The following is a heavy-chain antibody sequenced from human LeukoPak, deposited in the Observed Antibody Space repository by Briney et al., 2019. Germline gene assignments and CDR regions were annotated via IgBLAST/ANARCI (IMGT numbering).Heavy chain of an antibody. Sequence: GGSLRLSCAASGFTFSSYAMHWVRQAPGKGLEWVAVISYDGSNKYYADSVKGRFTISRDNSKNTLYLQMNSLRAEDTAVYYCARESQISAFDIWGQGTMVTVSS. J-gene: IGHJ3*02. CDR3: ARESQISAFDI. CDR1: GFTFSSYA. CDR2: ISYDGSNK. V-gene: IGHV3-30-3*01.